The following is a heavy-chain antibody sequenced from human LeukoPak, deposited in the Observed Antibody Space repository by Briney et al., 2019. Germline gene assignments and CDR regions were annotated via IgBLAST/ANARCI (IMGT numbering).Heavy chain of an antibody. Sequence: GGPLRLSCAASGFTFSSYGMHWVRQAPGRGLEWVAFIRYDGSNKYYADSVKGRFTISRDNSKNTLYLQMNSLRAEDTAVYYCAKSGSIFGVELYYYYYMDVWGKGTTVTVSS. CDR1: GFTFSSYG. CDR2: IRYDGSNK. D-gene: IGHD3-3*01. CDR3: AKSGSIFGVELYYYYYMDV. J-gene: IGHJ6*03. V-gene: IGHV3-30*02.